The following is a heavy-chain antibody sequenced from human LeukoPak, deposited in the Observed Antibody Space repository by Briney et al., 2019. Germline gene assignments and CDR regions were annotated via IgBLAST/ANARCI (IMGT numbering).Heavy chain of an antibody. Sequence: GGSLRLSCVASGFGLSAYAMHWVRQVPGKGLEWVAVTSFDGRSKYYADSVEGRFTISRDNAKNSLYLQMNSLRAEDTAVYYCARDSLTIFGVVMDYFDYWGQGTLVTVSS. CDR3: ARDSLTIFGVVMDYFDY. CDR2: TSFDGRSK. CDR1: GFGLSAYA. D-gene: IGHD3-3*01. J-gene: IGHJ4*02. V-gene: IGHV3-30*04.